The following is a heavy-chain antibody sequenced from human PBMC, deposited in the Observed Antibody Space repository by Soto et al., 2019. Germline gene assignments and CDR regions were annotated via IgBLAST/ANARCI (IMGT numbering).Heavy chain of an antibody. V-gene: IGHV4-34*01. CDR3: ARKLEGSVRLVEWFSYMRFDP. CDR1: GDSFTGYS. Sequence: SDTLSVTCDVRGDSFTGYSWSWLRQPPGKGLEWIGEINFQGTTNYHPSLRTRVSMSVDTSKSQISLNMSSVTAADTALYFCARKLEGSVRLVEWFSYMRFDPWGPGTLVTVS. J-gene: IGHJ5*02. D-gene: IGHD3-3*01. CDR2: INFQGTT.